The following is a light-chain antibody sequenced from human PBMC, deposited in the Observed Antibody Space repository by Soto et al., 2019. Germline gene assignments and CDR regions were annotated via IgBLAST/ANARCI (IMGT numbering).Light chain of an antibody. CDR1: QDIGKS. CDR3: RQYKSYPIT. J-gene: IGKJ5*01. Sequence: DIQITHSPSSLAASVGDRVTITFQASQDIGKSLGWFQQKPGNAPKSLIYAASSLHSGVPSKFSGSGSGTEFTLTISGLQPEDFATYYCRQYKSYPITCGQGTRRAIK. CDR2: AAS. V-gene: IGKV1-16*02.